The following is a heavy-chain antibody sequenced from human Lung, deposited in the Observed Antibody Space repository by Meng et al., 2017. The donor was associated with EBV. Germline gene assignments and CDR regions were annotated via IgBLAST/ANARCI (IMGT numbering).Heavy chain of an antibody. D-gene: IGHD3-3*01. CDR2: IYHSGST. Sequence: QGQLQGAGPGLGKPSGTLSLTCAVSGGSISSSNWWSWVRQPPGKGLEWIGEIYHSGSTNYNPSLKSRVTISVDKSKNQFSLKLSSVTAADTAVYYCARGKLSGYRYFDYWGQGTLVTVSS. J-gene: IGHJ4*02. CDR1: GGSISSSNW. V-gene: IGHV4-4*02. CDR3: ARGKLSGYRYFDY.